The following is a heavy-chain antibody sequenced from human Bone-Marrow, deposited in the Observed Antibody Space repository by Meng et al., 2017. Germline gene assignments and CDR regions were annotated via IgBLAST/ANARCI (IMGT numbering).Heavy chain of an antibody. CDR1: GGSISSGGYY. CDR3: ARDRSGYSLFDY. CDR2: IYYSGST. Sequence: QVQLQESRTGLVKPSQTLSLTCTVSGGSISSGGYYWSWIRQHPGKGLEWIGYIYYSGSTYYNPSLKSRVTISVDTSMNQFSLKMTSVTAADTAVYYCARDRSGYSLFDYWGQGTLVTVSS. D-gene: IGHD5-18*01. V-gene: IGHV4-31*03. J-gene: IGHJ4*02.